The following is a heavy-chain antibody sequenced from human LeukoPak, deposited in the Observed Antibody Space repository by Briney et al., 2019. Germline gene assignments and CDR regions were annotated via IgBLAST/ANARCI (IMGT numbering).Heavy chain of an antibody. V-gene: IGHV1-69*13. J-gene: IGHJ4*02. CDR1: GYTFTSYG. CDR2: IIPIFGTA. Sequence: ASVTVSCKASGYTFTSYGISWVRQAPGQGLEWMGGIIPIFGTANYAQKFQGRVTITADESTSTAYMELSSLRSEDTAVYYCAREGGGYYGLFEWGQGTLVTVSS. CDR3: AREGGGYYGLFE. D-gene: IGHD3-10*01.